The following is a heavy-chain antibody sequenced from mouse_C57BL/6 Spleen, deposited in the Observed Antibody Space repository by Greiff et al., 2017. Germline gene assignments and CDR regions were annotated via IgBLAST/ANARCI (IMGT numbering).Heavy chain of an antibody. CDR3: TNYDYAYAMDY. CDR2: IDPETGGT. Sequence: QVQLQQSGAELVRPGASVTLSCKASGYTFTDYEMHWVKQTPVHGLEWIGAIDPETGGTAYNQKFKGKAILTADKSSSTAYMELRSLTSEDSAVYYCTNYDYAYAMDYWGQGTSVTVSS. CDR1: GYTFTDYE. D-gene: IGHD2-4*01. J-gene: IGHJ4*01. V-gene: IGHV1-15*01.